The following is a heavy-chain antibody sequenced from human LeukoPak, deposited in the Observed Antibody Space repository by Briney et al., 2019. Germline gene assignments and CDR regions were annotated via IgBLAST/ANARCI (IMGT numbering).Heavy chain of an antibody. Sequence: PSETLSLTYTVSGGSISSYYWSWIRQPPGKGLEWIGYIYYSGSTNYNPSLKSRVTISVDTSKNQFSLKLSSVTAADTAVYYCARGPIAVAGKGSAFDIWGQGTMVTVSS. CDR1: GGSISSYY. V-gene: IGHV4-59*01. D-gene: IGHD6-19*01. J-gene: IGHJ3*02. CDR2: IYYSGST. CDR3: ARGPIAVAGKGSAFDI.